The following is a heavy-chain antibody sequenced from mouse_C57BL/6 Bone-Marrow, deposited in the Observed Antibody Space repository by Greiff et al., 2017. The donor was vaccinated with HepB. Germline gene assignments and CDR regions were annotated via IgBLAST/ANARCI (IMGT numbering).Heavy chain of an antibody. CDR2: INPNNGGT. V-gene: IGHV1-18*01. J-gene: IGHJ2*01. D-gene: IGHD1-1*01. Sequence: VHVKQSGPELVKPGASVKIPCKASGYTFTDYNMDWVKQSHGKSLEWIGDINPNNGGTIYNQKFKGKATLTVDKSSSTAYMELRSLTSEDTAVYYCARRGDYYGFYFDYWGQGTTLTVSS. CDR3: ARRGDYYGFYFDY. CDR1: GYTFTDYN.